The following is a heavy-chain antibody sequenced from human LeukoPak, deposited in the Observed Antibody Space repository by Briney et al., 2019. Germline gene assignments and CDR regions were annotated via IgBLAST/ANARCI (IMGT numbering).Heavy chain of an antibody. D-gene: IGHD4-17*01. Sequence: GGSLRLSCAASGFTFSIYSMNWVRQAPGKGLEWVSSISSSSSYIYYADSVKGRFTISRDNAKNSLYLQMNSLRAEDTAVYYCARDDHLHDYAFDYWGQGTLVTVSS. CDR3: ARDDHLHDYAFDY. CDR1: GFTFSIYS. J-gene: IGHJ4*02. V-gene: IGHV3-21*01. CDR2: ISSSSSYI.